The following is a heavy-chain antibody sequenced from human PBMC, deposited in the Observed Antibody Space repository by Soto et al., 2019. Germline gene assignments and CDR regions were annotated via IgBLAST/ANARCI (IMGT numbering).Heavy chain of an antibody. D-gene: IGHD4-17*01. V-gene: IGHV4-4*02. Sequence: QVQLQELGPGLVKPSGTLSLTCAVSGGSISSSDWWSWVRQPPGKGLEWIGEIYHSGSTNYNPSLKSRVTISVDKSKNQFSLKLSSVTAADTAVYYCARDLGDGDYEGYYYYGMDVWGQGTTVTVSS. CDR2: IYHSGST. J-gene: IGHJ6*02. CDR3: ARDLGDGDYEGYYYYGMDV. CDR1: GGSISSSDW.